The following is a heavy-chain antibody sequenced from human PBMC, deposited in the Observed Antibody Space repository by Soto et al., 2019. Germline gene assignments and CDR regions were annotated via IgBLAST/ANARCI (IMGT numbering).Heavy chain of an antibody. Sequence: GASVKVSCKASGFTFTSSAVQWVRQARGQRLEWIGWVVVGSGNTNYAQKFQERVTMTRDTSTSTVYVGLSSLRSDDTAIYYCAREKNTGNDYSFYEVGGYFQHWGQGTLVTVSS. CDR2: VVVGSGNT. CDR3: AREKNTGNDYSFYEVGGYFQH. J-gene: IGHJ1*01. V-gene: IGHV1-58*01. D-gene: IGHD2-15*01. CDR1: GFTFTSSA.